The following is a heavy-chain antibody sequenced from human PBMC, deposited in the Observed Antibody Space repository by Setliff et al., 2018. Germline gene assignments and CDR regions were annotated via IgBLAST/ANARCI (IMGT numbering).Heavy chain of an antibody. CDR2: ISASGDTT. V-gene: IGHV3-23*01. Sequence: GGSLRLSCAASGYTSSSCAMTWVRQAPGKGLEWVSIISASGDTTYYADSVKGRFTIPRDNSKNTLYLQMNSLRGEDTAVYHCTRDQDYYGMDVWGQGTTVTVSS. CDR3: TRDQDYYGMDV. J-gene: IGHJ6*02. CDR1: GYTSSSCA.